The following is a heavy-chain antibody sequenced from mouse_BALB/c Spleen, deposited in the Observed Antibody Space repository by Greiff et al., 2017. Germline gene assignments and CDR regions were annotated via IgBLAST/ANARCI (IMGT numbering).Heavy chain of an antibody. CDR2: ISSGGST. J-gene: IGHJ4*01. V-gene: IGHV5-6-5*01. CDR3: ARGGNYGNYEGAMDY. CDR1: GFTFSSYA. Sequence: EVQLVESGGGLVKPGGSLKLSCAASGFTFSSYAMSWVRQTPEKRLEWVASISSGGSTYYPDSVKGRFTISRDNARNILYLQTSSLRSEDTAMYYCARGGNYGNYEGAMDYWGQGTSVTVSS. D-gene: IGHD2-1*01.